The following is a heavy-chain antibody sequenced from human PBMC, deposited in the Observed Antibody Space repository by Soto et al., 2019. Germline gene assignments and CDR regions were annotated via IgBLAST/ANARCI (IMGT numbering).Heavy chain of an antibody. V-gene: IGHV3-23*01. J-gene: IGHJ6*02. CDR3: ATDHYGMDV. CDR1: GFTLTSYA. Sequence: EVQLLESGGGLVQAGGSLRLSCAASGFTLTSYAMNWVRQAPGKGLEWVSAISRSGGSTNYADSVKGRFTISRDDSKNTLYLQMNSLRAEDTAVYYCATDHYGMDVWGQGTTVTVSS. CDR2: ISRSGGST.